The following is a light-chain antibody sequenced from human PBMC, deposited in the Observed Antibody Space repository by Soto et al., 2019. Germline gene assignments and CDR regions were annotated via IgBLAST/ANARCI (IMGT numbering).Light chain of an antibody. J-gene: IGKJ1*01. V-gene: IGKV3D-15*01. CDR1: QSVSSN. CDR3: RQYNYWPT. CDR2: GAS. Sequence: VMMTQSPDILSVSPAERSAPAGRASQSVSSNLAWYQQKPGQSPRLLIYGASTRATGIPVRFSGSGSGTEFILTISSLQSEDFAVYYCRQYNYWPTFCQGTKVDIK.